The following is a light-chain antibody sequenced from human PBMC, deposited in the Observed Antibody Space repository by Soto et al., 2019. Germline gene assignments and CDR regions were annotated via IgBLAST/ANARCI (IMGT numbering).Light chain of an antibody. CDR1: SSDVGGYNY. Sequence: QSVLTQPASVSGSPGQSITLSCTGTSSDVGGYNYVSWYQQHPGKVPKRLIYEVSNRPSGVSSRFSGSKSGNTASLAISGLQAEDEAGDYCSSYTGSGTYVFGSGTKLTVL. CDR3: SSYTGSGTYV. V-gene: IGLV2-14*01. CDR2: EVS. J-gene: IGLJ1*01.